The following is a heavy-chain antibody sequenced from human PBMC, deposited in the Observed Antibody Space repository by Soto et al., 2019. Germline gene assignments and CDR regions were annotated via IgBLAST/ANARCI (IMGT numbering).Heavy chain of an antibody. CDR1: GFTFSSYW. J-gene: IGHJ4*02. Sequence: GGSLRLSCAASGFTFSSYWMSWVRQAPGKGLEWVANIKQDGSEKYYVDSVKGRFTISRDNAKNSLYLQMNSLRAEDTAVYYCARVRAYNWNDRIPCYYFDYWGQGTLVTVSS. V-gene: IGHV3-7*05. CDR3: ARVRAYNWNDRIPCYYFDY. CDR2: IKQDGSEK. D-gene: IGHD1-1*01.